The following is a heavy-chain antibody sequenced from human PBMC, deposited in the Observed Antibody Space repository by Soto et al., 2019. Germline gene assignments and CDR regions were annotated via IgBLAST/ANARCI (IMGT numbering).Heavy chain of an antibody. CDR1: GFTFSIYT. V-gene: IGHV3-48*01. CDR3: ERAAGYSSGIDAFDI. J-gene: IGHJ3*02. CDR2: ISSGSNNI. D-gene: IGHD6-19*01. Sequence: GGSLRLSCAASGFTFSIYTMNWVRQAPGKGLEWVSSISSGSNNIYYADSVKGRFTISRDNAENSLYLQMNSLRAGDTAVYYCERAAGYSSGIDAFDIWGQGTMVTV.